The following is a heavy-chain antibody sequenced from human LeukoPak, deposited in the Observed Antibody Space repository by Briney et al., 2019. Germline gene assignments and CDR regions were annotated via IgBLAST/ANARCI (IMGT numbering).Heavy chain of an antibody. V-gene: IGHV1-2*02. J-gene: IGHJ4*02. D-gene: IGHD3-3*01. CDR2: INPKSGDA. CDR1: GYTFTPNY. Sequence: ASVKVSCKTSGYTFTPNYVHWVRQAPGQGLEWMGWINPKSGDAVYAQTFQGRLTLTRDTSISTAYMEVNSLRSDDTATYYCAAWADTADLWSGPFDWWGQGTLVTVSS. CDR3: AAWADTADLWSGPFDW.